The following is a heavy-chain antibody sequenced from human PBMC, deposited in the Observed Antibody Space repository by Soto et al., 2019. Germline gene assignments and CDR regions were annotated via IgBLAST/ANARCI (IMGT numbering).Heavy chain of an antibody. CDR1: GCALGSYH. J-gene: IGHJ6*02. Sequence: SGTLSLTLTLPGCALGSYHRSWIPPPPGKGLEGIGYTYYSGSTNYNPSLKSRVTISVDTSKNQFSLKLSSVTAADTAVYYCARENYDILTGYSNNYYYYTMDVWGLGTTVTVS. V-gene: IGHV4-59*01. D-gene: IGHD3-9*01. CDR2: TYYSGST. CDR3: ARENYDILTGYSNNYYYYTMDV.